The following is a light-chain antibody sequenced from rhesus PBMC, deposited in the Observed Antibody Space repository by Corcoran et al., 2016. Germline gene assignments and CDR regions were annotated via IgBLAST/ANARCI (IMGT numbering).Light chain of an antibody. V-gene: IGKV1-21*01. CDR3: QQYNSAPWT. J-gene: IGKJ1*01. Sequence: DIQMTQSPSSLSASVGDRVTITCRASQGISSWLAWYPQNPGKAPNLLIYRASSLQSGVASRLSGSGSWTDFTLTISSLQPEDFATYYCQQYNSAPWTFGQGTKVEIK. CDR1: QGISSW. CDR2: RAS.